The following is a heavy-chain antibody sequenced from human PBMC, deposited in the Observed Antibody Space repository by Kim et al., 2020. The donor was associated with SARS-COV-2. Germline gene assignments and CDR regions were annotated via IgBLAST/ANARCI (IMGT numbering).Heavy chain of an antibody. V-gene: IGHV1-69*13. D-gene: IGHD3-22*01. CDR1: GGTFSSYA. CDR3: ARAINPYDSSGYYYERYYYYGMDV. Sequence: SVKVSCKASGGTFSSYAISWVRQAPGQGLEWMGGIIPIFGTANYAQKFQGRVTITADESTSTAYMELSSLRSEDTAVYYCARAINPYDSSGYYYERYYYYGMDVWGQGTTVTVSS. CDR2: IIPIFGTA. J-gene: IGHJ6*02.